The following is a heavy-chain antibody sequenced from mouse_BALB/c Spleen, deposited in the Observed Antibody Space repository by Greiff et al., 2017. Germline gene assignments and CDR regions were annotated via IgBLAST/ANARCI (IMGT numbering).Heavy chain of an antibody. J-gene: IGHJ2*01. CDR1: GFTFSSYA. V-gene: IGHV5-9-4*01. Sequence: EVQVVESGGGLVKPGGSLKLSCAASGFTFSSYAMSWVRQSPEKRLEWVAEISSGGSYTYYPDTVTGRFTISRDNAKNTLYLEMSSLRSEDTAMYYCARVGITTGYYFDYWGQGTTLTVSS. CDR2: ISSGGSYT. CDR3: ARVGITTGYYFDY. D-gene: IGHD2-4*01.